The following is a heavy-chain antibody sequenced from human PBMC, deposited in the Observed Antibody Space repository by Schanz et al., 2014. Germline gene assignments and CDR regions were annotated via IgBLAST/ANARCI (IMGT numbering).Heavy chain of an antibody. CDR2: IPVGNNYI. D-gene: IGHD1-26*01. CDR3: VKDLQRELLRDDHYYGMDV. CDR1: GFTFSSYS. J-gene: IGHJ6*02. Sequence: EVQLVESGGGLVKPGGSLRLSCAASGFTFSSYSMHWIRQAPGKGLEWVSYIPVGNNYIYYADSVKGRFTISRDNSKNTMYLQMNSLRAEDTAVYYCVKDLQRELLRDDHYYGMDVWGQGTTVTVSS. V-gene: IGHV3-21*01.